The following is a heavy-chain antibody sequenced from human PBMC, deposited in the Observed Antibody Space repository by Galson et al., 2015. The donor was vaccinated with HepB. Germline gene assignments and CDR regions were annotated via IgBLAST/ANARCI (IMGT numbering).Heavy chain of an antibody. CDR3: ARVHTSGSQGYGMDV. CDR1: GFTFSTNS. J-gene: IGHJ6*02. D-gene: IGHD6-19*01. Sequence: SLRLSCAASGFTFSTNSMNWVRQAPGKGLEWVSSMDGSSTYMYYADSVKGRFTISRDNAGNSLYLQMNSLSAEDTAVYFCARVHTSGSQGYGMDVWGQGTTVIVSS. V-gene: IGHV3-21*01. CDR2: MDGSSTYM.